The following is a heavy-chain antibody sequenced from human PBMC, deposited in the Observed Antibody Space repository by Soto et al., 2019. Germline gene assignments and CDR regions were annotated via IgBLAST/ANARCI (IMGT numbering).Heavy chain of an antibody. CDR1: GFTVSSNY. J-gene: IGHJ6*02. CDR2: ISSGVNT. V-gene: IGHV3-53*01. Sequence: GGSLRLSCAASGFTVSSNYMSWVRQAPGKGLEWVSVISSGVNTYYADSVKGRFSISRDNSMNTLFLQMNSLRAEDTAVYYCARTFEDIVVVPDASYYYYVMDVWGQGTTVTVSS. D-gene: IGHD2-2*01. CDR3: ARTFEDIVVVPDASYYYYVMDV.